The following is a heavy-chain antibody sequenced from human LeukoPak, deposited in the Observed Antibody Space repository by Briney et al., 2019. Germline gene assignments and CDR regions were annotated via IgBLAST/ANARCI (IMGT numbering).Heavy chain of an antibody. CDR1: GGSISSYY. D-gene: IGHD1-1*01. Sequence: SETLSLTCTVSGGSISSYYWSWIRQSPGKGLEWIGYIYYSGSPNYNPSLKTRVTISVDTSKNQFSLKLSSVTAADTAVYYCARENVATEAFDIWGQGTMVTVSS. CDR3: ARENVATEAFDI. CDR2: IYYSGSP. V-gene: IGHV4-59*01. J-gene: IGHJ3*02.